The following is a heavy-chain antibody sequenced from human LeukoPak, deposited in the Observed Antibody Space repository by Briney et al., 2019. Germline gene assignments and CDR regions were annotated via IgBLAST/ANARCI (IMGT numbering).Heavy chain of an antibody. CDR3: ARERFGSIGLWY. Sequence: ASVKVSCKASGYTFTSYDINWVRQATGQGLEWMGWMNPNSGNTGYAQKFQVRVTITRNTSISTAYMELSSLRSEDTAVYYCARERFGSIGLWYWGQGTLVTVSS. J-gene: IGHJ4*02. CDR1: GYTFTSYD. CDR2: MNPNSGNT. V-gene: IGHV1-8*03. D-gene: IGHD3-10*01.